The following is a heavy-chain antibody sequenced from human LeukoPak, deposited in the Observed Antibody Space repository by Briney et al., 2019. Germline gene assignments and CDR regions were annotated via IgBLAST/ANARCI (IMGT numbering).Heavy chain of an antibody. Sequence: PGGSLRLSCTVSGFTVSSNSMSWVRQAPGKGLEWVSFIYSDNTHYSDSVKGRFTISRDNSKNTLYLQMNSLRAEDTAVYYCARDLTAYYYDSSNVFDYWGQGTLVTVSS. CDR3: ARDLTAYYYDSSNVFDY. D-gene: IGHD3-22*01. CDR2: IYSDNT. V-gene: IGHV3-53*01. J-gene: IGHJ4*02. CDR1: GFTVSSNS.